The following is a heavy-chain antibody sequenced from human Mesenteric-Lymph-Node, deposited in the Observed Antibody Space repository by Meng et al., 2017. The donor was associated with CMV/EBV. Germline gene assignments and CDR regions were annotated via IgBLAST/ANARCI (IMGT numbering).Heavy chain of an antibody. CDR2: INPDSGGT. D-gene: IGHD3-22*01. CDR1: GYTFTGYF. J-gene: IGHJ4*02. V-gene: IGHV1-2*02. CDR3: AKFYFDSGAYYSDY. Sequence: ASVKVSCKASGYTFTGYFMHWVRQAPGQGLEWMGWINPDSGGTNYAQKFQGRVSMTRDTSVSTAYTELSRLTSDDTAVYYCAKFYFDSGAYYSDYWGQGTLVTVSS.